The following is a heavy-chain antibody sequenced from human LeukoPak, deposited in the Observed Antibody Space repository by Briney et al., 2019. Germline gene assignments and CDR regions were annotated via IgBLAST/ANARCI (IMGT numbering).Heavy chain of an antibody. V-gene: IGHV5-51*01. J-gene: IGHJ4*02. CDR1: GYTFTSYW. CDR2: IYPGDSDT. Sequence: GESLKISCKGSGYTFTSYWIAWVRQMPGKGLEWMGIIYPGDSDTRYSPSFQGQVTISADKSITTAYLQWSSLKASDTAMYYCARLDDSSGYYSYFDYWGQGTLVTVSS. D-gene: IGHD3-22*01. CDR3: ARLDDSSGYYSYFDY.